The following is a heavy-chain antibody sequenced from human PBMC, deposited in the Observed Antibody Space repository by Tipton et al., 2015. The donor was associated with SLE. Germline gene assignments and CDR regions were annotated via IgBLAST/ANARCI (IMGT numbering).Heavy chain of an antibody. CDR2: IYYSGDT. CDR1: GVFISTSSDY. J-gene: IGHJ4*02. Sequence: TLSLTCTVSGVFISTSSDYWGWIRQPPGKGLEWIGSIYYSGDTNYNPSLKSRVTISVDTSKNQFSLKLSSVTAADTAVYYCARPRSGSSAPFDYWGQGTLVTVSS. CDR3: ARPRSGSSAPFDY. V-gene: IGHV4-39*01. D-gene: IGHD6-6*01.